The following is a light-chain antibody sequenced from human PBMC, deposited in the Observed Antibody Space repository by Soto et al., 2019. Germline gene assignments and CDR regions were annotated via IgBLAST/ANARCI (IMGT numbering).Light chain of an antibody. CDR3: QQHSNWLT. Sequence: EIVLTQSPNTLSLSPGERATLSCRASQSVDRYLAWYQQIPGQAPRLLIYEATNRATGIPVRFSGSGSGTDFHLNISRLEPEDFAVYYCQQHSNWLTFGGGTKVEIK. CDR2: EAT. CDR1: QSVDRY. J-gene: IGKJ4*01. V-gene: IGKV3-11*01.